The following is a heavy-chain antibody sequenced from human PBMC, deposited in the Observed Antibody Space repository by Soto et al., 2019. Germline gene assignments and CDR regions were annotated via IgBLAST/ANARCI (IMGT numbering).Heavy chain of an antibody. Sequence: PSETLSLTCSVSGYSVSSGDFYWSWIRQHPGKGLEWLGFIDPTGGDHYNPSLKSRLNILIDTSNNQFSLRLNSVTAADTAVYYCATGQVAGPQADAAYLEYWGLGLLVTSPQ. CDR1: GYSVSSGDFY. V-gene: IGHV4-31*03. CDR3: ATGQVAGPQADAAYLEY. CDR2: IDPTGGD. D-gene: IGHD6-19*01. J-gene: IGHJ4*02.